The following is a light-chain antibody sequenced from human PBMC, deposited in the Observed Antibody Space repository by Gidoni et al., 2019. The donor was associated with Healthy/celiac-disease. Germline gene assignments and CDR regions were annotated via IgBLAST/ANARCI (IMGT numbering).Light chain of an antibody. V-gene: IGLV1-44*01. CDR1: SSNIGSNT. Sequence: QSVLTPQPSASGTPGQRVTISCSGSSSNIGSNTVNLYQQLPGTAPKLLIYSNNQRPSGVPGRFSGSKSGTSASLAISGLQAGEEADYYCAAWDDSLNGPVFGGGTKLTVL. J-gene: IGLJ3*02. CDR2: SNN. CDR3: AAWDDSLNGPV.